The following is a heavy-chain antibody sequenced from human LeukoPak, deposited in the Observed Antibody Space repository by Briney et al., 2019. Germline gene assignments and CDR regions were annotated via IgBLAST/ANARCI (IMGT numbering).Heavy chain of an antibody. D-gene: IGHD3-10*01. Sequence: GASVKVSCEASGYTFTGYYMHWARQAPGQGLEWMGWINPNSGGTNYAQKFQGRVTMTRDTSISTAYMELSRLRSDDTAVYYCARAVTMVRGVIKVKRFDPWGQGTLVTVSS. CDR2: INPNSGGT. V-gene: IGHV1-2*02. CDR1: GYTFTGYY. CDR3: ARAVTMVRGVIKVKRFDP. J-gene: IGHJ5*02.